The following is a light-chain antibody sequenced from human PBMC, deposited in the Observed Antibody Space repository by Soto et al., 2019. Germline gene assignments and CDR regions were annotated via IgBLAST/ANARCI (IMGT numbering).Light chain of an antibody. CDR3: QQYGSSPFP. CDR1: QSVSSSY. V-gene: IGKV3-20*01. Sequence: EIVLTHSPGTLSLSPGERATLSCRASQSVSSSYLAWYQQKPGQAPRLLIYGASSRATGIPDRFSGSGSGTDFTLTISRLEPEDFAVYYCQQYGSSPFPFGQGTKVDIK. J-gene: IGKJ1*01. CDR2: GAS.